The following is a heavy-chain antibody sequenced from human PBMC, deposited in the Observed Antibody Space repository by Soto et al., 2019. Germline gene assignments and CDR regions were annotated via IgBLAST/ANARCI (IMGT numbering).Heavy chain of an antibody. CDR3: ASGSSEYVVVVPAALDV. D-gene: IGHD2-2*01. CDR2: VSSSSSHI. CDR1: GFTFSRYS. J-gene: IGHJ6*02. V-gene: IGHV3-21*01. Sequence: VRYLRLSCAASGFTFSRYSMNWFRQAPGKGLEWVSSVSSSSSHIYYADSVKGRFTISRDNADNSLYLQMNSLRADDTAVYFCASGSSEYVVVVPAALDVWGQGTKVTVS.